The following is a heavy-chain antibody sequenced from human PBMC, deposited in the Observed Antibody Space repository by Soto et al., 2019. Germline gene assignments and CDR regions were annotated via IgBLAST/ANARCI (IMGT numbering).Heavy chain of an antibody. CDR2: NDYSGST. Sequence: ALSVTCTVGRTPTNTGIHIQSCLLPPPKKGREWIGYNDYSGSTYYSPSLNRRVTISVDTPKNQFSLKLNSVTSADTAVSYCARVEIVSVYGCRGVWGQGTTVT. J-gene: IGHJ6*01. D-gene: IGHD2-21*01. CDR1: RTPTNTGIHI. V-gene: IGHV4-30-4*01. CDR3: ARVEIVSVYGCRGV.